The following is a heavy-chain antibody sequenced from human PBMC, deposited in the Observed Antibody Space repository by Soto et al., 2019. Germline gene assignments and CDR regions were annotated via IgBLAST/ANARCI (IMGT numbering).Heavy chain of an antibody. Sequence: GGSLRLSCTVSGFTFSSWTMNWVRQAPGKGLEWVSSISTSSTYIYYADSVKGRFTISRDNAKDSLYLNMNNLRADDTAVYYRAKGGTHFDYWGQGTLVTVS. CDR1: GFTFSSWT. CDR3: AKGGTHFDY. V-gene: IGHV3-21*01. D-gene: IGHD1-1*01. J-gene: IGHJ4*02. CDR2: ISTSSTYI.